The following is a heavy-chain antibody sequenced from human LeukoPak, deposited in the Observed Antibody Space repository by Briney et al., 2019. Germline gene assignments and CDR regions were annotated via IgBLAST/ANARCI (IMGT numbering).Heavy chain of an antibody. CDR3: ARLFGGVTTFDY. D-gene: IGHD2-8*02. V-gene: IGHV3-7*01. Sequence: GSLRLSCAASGFSFGNFWMSWVRQAPGRGLQWVASMKGDGSPTYYVDSVKGRFIISRDNARNSLYLQMNSLRAEDTAVYYCARLFGGVTTFDYWGQGALVTVSS. J-gene: IGHJ4*02. CDR2: MKGDGSPT. CDR1: GFSFGNFW.